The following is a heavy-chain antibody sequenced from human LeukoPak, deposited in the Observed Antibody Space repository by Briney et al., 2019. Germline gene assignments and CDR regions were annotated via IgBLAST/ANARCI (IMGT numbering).Heavy chain of an antibody. V-gene: IGHV3-23*01. CDR3: ARETYYYDSSGYYYEYYYYGMDV. D-gene: IGHD3-22*01. CDR2: ISGSGGST. J-gene: IGHJ6*02. Sequence: PGGSLRLSCAASGFTFSSYAMSWVRQAPGKGLEWVSAISGSGGSTYYADSVKGRFTISRDNSKNTLYLQMNSLRAEDTAVYYCARETYYYDSSGYYYEYYYYGMDVWGQGTTVTVSS. CDR1: GFTFSSYA.